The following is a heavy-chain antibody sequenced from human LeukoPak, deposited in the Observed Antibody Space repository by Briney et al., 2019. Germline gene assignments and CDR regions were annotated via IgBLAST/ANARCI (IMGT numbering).Heavy chain of an antibody. V-gene: IGHV4-61*02. D-gene: IGHD3-22*01. CDR2: IYSSGTT. J-gene: IGHJ4*02. CDR3: AREGGSYDSSGYYSLHYYFDY. Sequence: SQTLSLTCTVSGDSIYSGNYYWSWIRQPAGKGLEWIGRIYSSGTTIYNPSLKSRVTISVDTSKNQFSLKMSSVTAADTAVYYCAREGGSYDSSGYYSLHYYFDYWGQGTLVTVSS. CDR1: GDSIYSGNYY.